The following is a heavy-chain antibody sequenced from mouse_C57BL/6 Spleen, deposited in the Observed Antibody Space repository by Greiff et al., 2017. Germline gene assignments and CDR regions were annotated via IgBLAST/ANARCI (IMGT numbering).Heavy chain of an antibody. J-gene: IGHJ4*01. CDR3: ARSNYGNYDAMDY. CDR2: IYPGDGDT. CDR1: GYAFSSSW. Sequence: QVQLKESGPELVKPGASVKISCKASGYAFSSSWMNWVKQRPGKGLEWIGRIYPGDGDTSYNGKFKGKATLTADKSSSTAYMQLSSLTSEDSAVYFCARSNYGNYDAMDYWGQGTSVTVSS. V-gene: IGHV1-82*01. D-gene: IGHD2-1*01.